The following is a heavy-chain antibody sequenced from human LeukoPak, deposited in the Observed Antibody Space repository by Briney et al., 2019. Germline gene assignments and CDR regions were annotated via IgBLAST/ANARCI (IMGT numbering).Heavy chain of an antibody. Sequence: PSETLSLICTVSGGSISSYYWSWIRQPPGKGLEWIGYIYYSGSTNYNPSLKSRVTISVDTSKNQFSLKLSSVTAADTAVYYCARHDYDILTGYYSSFDYWGQGTLVTVSS. CDR2: IYYSGST. D-gene: IGHD3-9*01. CDR1: GGSISSYY. J-gene: IGHJ4*02. CDR3: ARHDYDILTGYYSSFDY. V-gene: IGHV4-59*08.